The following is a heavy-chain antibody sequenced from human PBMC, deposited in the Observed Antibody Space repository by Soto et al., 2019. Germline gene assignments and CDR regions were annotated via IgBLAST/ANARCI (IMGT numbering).Heavy chain of an antibody. J-gene: IGHJ4*02. CDR3: AKGYSYGYVYLDY. V-gene: IGHV3-64*01. D-gene: IGHD3-16*01. Sequence: GGSLRLSCAASGFTFSSYAMHWVRQAPGKGLEYVSAISSNGGSTYYANSVKGRFTISRDNSKNTLYLQMNSLTAEDTAVYYCAKGYSYGYVYLDYWGQGTLVTVSS. CDR2: ISSNGGST. CDR1: GFTFSSYA.